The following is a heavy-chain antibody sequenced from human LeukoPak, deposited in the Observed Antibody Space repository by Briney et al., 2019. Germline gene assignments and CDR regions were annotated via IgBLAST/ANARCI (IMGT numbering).Heavy chain of an antibody. Sequence: AGGSLRLSCAASGFPFSYFGMHWVRQAPGKGLEWVAFIRFDGNDKFYADSVKGRFTISKDTSRNTLYLQMNSLRAEDTAVYYCAREGSYYDILTGYPDYWGQGTLVTVSS. J-gene: IGHJ4*02. CDR2: IRFDGNDK. CDR3: AREGSYYDILTGYPDY. V-gene: IGHV3-30*02. CDR1: GFPFSYFG. D-gene: IGHD3-9*01.